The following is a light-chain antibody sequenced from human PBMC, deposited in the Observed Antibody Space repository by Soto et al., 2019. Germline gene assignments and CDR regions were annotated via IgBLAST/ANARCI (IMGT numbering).Light chain of an antibody. J-gene: IGKJ5*01. Sequence: DIQMTQSPSSLSASVGDRVTSTCRASQGISTYLNWYQQKPGKAPKLLIYGASNLETGVPSRFSGSGSGTAFTFTISSLQPEETATYFCQQYDNVFTFGQGTRVEIK. CDR2: GAS. CDR3: QQYDNVFT. V-gene: IGKV1-33*01. CDR1: QGISTY.